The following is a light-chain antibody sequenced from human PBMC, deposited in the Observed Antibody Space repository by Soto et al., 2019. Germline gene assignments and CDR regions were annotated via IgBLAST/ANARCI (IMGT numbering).Light chain of an antibody. V-gene: IGKV3-11*01. CDR1: QSVNSY. J-gene: IGKJ2*01. CDR2: DTS. Sequence: EIVLTQSPATLSLSPGERATLSCRASQSVNSYLAWHQQKCGQAPRLLIYDTSNRATGLPDRFSGSGSGTDFTLTISSLEPEDFAVYYCQQRSSWPTFGQGTRLEIK. CDR3: QQRSSWPT.